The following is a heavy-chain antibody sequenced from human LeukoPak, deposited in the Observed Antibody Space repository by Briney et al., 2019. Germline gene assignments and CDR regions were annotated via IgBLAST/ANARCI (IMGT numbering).Heavy chain of an antibody. V-gene: IGHV3-33*08. CDR1: GFIFRRYG. CDR2: IWYDSSHV. J-gene: IGHJ6*02. CDR3: ARGGSCGGDCFYYGMDV. D-gene: IGHD2-21*02. Sequence: PGGSLRLSCAASGFIFRRYGMHGVRQTPGKGLEWVAIIWYDSSHVNYAGSVRGRFTISRDNSKNTVDLQMDSLRAEDTAIYYCARGGSCGGDCFYYGMDVWGHGTTVIVSS.